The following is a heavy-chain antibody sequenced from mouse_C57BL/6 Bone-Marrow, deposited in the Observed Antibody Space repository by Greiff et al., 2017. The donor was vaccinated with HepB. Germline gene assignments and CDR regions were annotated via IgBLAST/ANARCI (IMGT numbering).Heavy chain of an antibody. V-gene: IGHV5-4*01. CDR2: ISDGGSYT. J-gene: IGHJ4*01. CDR3: ARGYAMDY. Sequence: EVQLVESGGGLVKPGGSLKLSCAASGFTFSSYAMSWVRQTPEKRLEWVATISDGGSYTYYPDNVKGRFTISRDNAKNNLYLQMSHLKSEDTAMYYCARGYAMDYWGQGTSVTGSS. CDR1: GFTFSSYA.